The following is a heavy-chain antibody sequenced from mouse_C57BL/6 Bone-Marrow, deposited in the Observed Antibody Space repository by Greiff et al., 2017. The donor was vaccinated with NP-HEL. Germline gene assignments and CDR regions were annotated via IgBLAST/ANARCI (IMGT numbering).Heavy chain of an antibody. CDR3: TGCDGYYDYFDY. J-gene: IGHJ2*01. CDR1: GYTFTDYD. Sequence: QVQLQESGAELVRPGASVTLSCKASGYTFTDYDMHWVKQTPVHGLEWIGAIDPETGGTAYNQKFKGKAILTADKSSSTAYMELRSLTSEDSAVYYCTGCDGYYDYFDYWGQGTTLTVSA. V-gene: IGHV1-15*01. D-gene: IGHD2-3*01. CDR2: IDPETGGT.